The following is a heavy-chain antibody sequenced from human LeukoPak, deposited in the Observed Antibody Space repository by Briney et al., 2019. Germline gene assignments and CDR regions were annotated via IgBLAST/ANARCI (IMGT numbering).Heavy chain of an antibody. J-gene: IGHJ3*02. CDR1: GGSISSYY. Sequence: SETLSLTCTVSGGSISSYYWSWIRQPPGKGLEWIGYIYYSGSTNYNPSLKSRVTISVDTSKNQFSLKLSSVTAADTAVYYCARHFNKLNDYGEYSDAFDIWGQGTMVTVSS. CDR2: IYYSGST. D-gene: IGHD4-17*01. V-gene: IGHV4-59*08. CDR3: ARHFNKLNDYGEYSDAFDI.